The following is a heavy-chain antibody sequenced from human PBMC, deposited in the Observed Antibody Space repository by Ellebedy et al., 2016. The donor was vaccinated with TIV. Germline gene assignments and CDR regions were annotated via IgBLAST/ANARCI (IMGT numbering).Heavy chain of an antibody. D-gene: IGHD3-22*01. CDR2: INPNSGGP. J-gene: IGHJ6*02. CDR3: ARLCYDSSGYYCGYYYYGMDV. CDR1: GYTFTDYY. V-gene: IGHV1-2*02. Sequence: ASVKVSCXTSGYTFTDYYIHWLRQAPEQGLEWMGWINPNSGGPRYAQRFQGRVTMTRDTSISTAYMELSRLRSDDTAVYYCARLCYDSSGYYCGYYYYGMDVWGQGTTVTVSS.